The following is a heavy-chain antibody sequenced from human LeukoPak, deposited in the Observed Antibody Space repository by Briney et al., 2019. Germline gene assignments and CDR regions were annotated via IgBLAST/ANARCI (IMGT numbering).Heavy chain of an antibody. J-gene: IGHJ4*02. CDR2: ISSSSSYI. CDR3: ARSIWTITMVRGANTRGVDY. Sequence: KTGGSLRLSCAASGFTFSSYGLNRVRQAPGKGLEWVSFISSSSSYIYYADSVKGRFTISRDNAKNSLYLQMNSLRAEDTAVYYCARSIWTITMVRGANTRGVDYWGQGTLVTVSS. V-gene: IGHV3-21*01. D-gene: IGHD3-10*01. CDR1: GFTFSSYG.